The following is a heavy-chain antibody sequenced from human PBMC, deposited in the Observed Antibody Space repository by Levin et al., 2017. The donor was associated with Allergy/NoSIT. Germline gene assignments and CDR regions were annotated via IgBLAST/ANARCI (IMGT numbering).Heavy chain of an antibody. CDR3: AKDPTVVGAYYFDY. Sequence: LSLTCAASGFPFSRSAMSWVRQAPGKGLEWVSTISASRTSTYYADSVKGRFTISRDNSKNTLYLEMNSLRAEDTAVYYCAKDPTVVGAYYFDYWGQGTLVTVSS. CDR2: ISASRTST. D-gene: IGHD1-26*01. V-gene: IGHV3-23*01. CDR1: GFPFSRSA. J-gene: IGHJ4*02.